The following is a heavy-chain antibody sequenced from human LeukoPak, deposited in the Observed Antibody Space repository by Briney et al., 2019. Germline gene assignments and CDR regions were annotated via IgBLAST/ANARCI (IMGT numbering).Heavy chain of an antibody. CDR2: MNPDGNKK. D-gene: IGHD6-6*01. CDR1: GLTFSSSW. V-gene: IGHV3-7*03. CDR3: AKVSSIAARPGTLFDY. Sequence: GGSLRLSCAVSGLTFSSSWMDWVRQARGKGLEWVASMNPDGNKKYSADSVKGRSTISRDNSKNTLYLQMNSLRAEDTAVYYCAKVSSIAARPGTLFDYWGQGTLVTVSS. J-gene: IGHJ4*02.